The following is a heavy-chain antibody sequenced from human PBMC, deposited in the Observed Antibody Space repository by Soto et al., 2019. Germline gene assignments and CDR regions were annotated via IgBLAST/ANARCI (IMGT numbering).Heavy chain of an antibody. CDR2: IMPVFATP. J-gene: IGHJ6*02. CDR1: GGTFSTSA. D-gene: IGHD3-3*02. V-gene: IGHV1-69*12. Sequence: QVQLVQSGAEVKKPGSSVKVSCNASGGTFSTSAISWVRQAPGQGLEWVGGIMPVFATPDYAQKFQGRVTITADESTTTAYLELTSLRTDDTAVYYCARDKDRQQLGGNYYYILAVWGQGTAITVSS. CDR3: ARDKDRQQLGGNYYYILAV.